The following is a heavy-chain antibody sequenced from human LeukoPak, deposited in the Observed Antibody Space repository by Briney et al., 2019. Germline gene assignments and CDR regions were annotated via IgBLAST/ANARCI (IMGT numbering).Heavy chain of an antibody. V-gene: IGHV1-46*01. CDR3: ARDMFMVQVGPTHWGFDP. J-gene: IGHJ5*02. CDR1: GGTFSSYA. Sequence: ASVKVSCKASGGTFSSYAISWVRQAPGQGLEWMGIINPSGGSTSYAQKFQGRVTMTRDTSTGTVYMELSSLRSEDTAVYYCARDMFMVQVGPTHWGFDPWGQGTLVTVSS. CDR2: INPSGGST. D-gene: IGHD4/OR15-4a*01.